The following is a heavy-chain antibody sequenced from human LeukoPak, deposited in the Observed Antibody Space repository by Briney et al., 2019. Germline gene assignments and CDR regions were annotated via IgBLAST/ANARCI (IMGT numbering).Heavy chain of an antibody. CDR3: ARDGSIAAPPNYYYYYMDV. D-gene: IGHD6-6*01. CDR1: GGSISSGGYY. CDR2: IYYSGST. V-gene: IGHV4-31*03. Sequence: PSQTLSLTCTVSGGSISSGGYYWSWIRQHPGKGLEWIGYIYYSGSTYYNPSLKSRVTISVDTSKNQFSLKLSSVTAADTAVYYCARDGSIAAPPNYYYYYMDVWGKGTTVTVSS. J-gene: IGHJ6*03.